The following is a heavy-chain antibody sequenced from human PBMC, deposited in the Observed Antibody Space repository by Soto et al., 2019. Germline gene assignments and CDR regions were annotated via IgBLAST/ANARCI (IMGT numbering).Heavy chain of an antibody. V-gene: IGHV4-4*02. CDR1: GGSISSSNW. J-gene: IGHJ4*02. CDR3: ARRTYYYGSGSYYFDY. CDR2: IYHSGST. Sequence: SETLSLTCAVSGGSISSSNWWSWVRQPPGKGLEWIGEIYHSGSTNYNPSLKSRVTISVDKSKNQFSLKLSSVTAADTAVYYCARRTYYYGSGSYYFDYWGQGTLVTVSS. D-gene: IGHD3-10*01.